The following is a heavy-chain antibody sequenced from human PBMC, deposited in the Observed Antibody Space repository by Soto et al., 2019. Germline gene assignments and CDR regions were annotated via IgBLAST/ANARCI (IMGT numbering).Heavy chain of an antibody. CDR1: GFTFSNYA. D-gene: IGHD6-6*01. J-gene: IGHJ4*02. CDR3: AKAVHATPARPDH. CDR2: ISGTGGSDSGGRT. Sequence: EVQLLESGGGLVQPGGSLRLSCAASGFTFSNYAMSWVRQAPGKGLEWVSSISGTGGSDSGGRTYSADSVKGRFTISRDNSKDTVYLQINSLSSEDTAVYYCAKAVHATPARPDHWGQGTLVTVSS. V-gene: IGHV3-23*01.